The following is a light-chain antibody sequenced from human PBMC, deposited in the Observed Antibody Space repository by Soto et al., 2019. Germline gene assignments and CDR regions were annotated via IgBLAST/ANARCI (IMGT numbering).Light chain of an antibody. CDR1: QSVSSSF. J-gene: IGKJ4*01. Sequence: EIVLTQSPGTLSLSQGERATLSCRASQSVSSSFLAWYQQKPGQAPRLLINGASSRATGIPDRFSGSGSGTDFTLTISRLEPEDVAVYYCQQYGSAPLTFGGGTKVEIK. CDR2: GAS. V-gene: IGKV3-20*01. CDR3: QQYGSAPLT.